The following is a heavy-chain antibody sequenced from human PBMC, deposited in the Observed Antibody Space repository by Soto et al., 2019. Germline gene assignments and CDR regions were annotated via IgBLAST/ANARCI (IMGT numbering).Heavy chain of an antibody. CDR1: GGACRHYA. Sequence: QVQLVQSGAEVKKPGSSVKVSCTASGGACRHYAVSWVRQAPGQGLAWMGAVMPTFGAGAYAKKFQGRISIFADESTNTASLNVSSLTFEDAAIYYCAASRGGYEAMDAWGQGTTLTVSS. D-gene: IGHD1-26*01. J-gene: IGHJ6*02. CDR3: AASRGGYEAMDA. CDR2: VMPTFGAG. V-gene: IGHV1-69*01.